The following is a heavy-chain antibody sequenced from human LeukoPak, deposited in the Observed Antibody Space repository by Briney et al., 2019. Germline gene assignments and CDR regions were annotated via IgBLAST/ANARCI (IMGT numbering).Heavy chain of an antibody. CDR3: ARSLPYSSSAHDAFDI. CDR2: ISSSSNYI. V-gene: IGHV3-21*01. Sequence: GGSLRLSCAASGFTFNSYNMNWVRQAPGKGLEWVSSISSSSNYIYYADSVKGRFTISRDNAKNSLYLQMNSLRAEDMAVYYCARSLPYSSSAHDAFDIWGQGPMVTVSS. CDR1: GFTFNSYN. D-gene: IGHD6-6*01. J-gene: IGHJ3*02.